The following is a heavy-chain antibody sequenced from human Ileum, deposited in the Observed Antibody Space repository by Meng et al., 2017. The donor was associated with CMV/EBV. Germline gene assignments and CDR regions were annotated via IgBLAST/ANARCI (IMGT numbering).Heavy chain of an antibody. V-gene: IGHV3-53*01. CDR1: GFTVSSNY. CDR2: IYSGGST. J-gene: IGHJ5*02. Sequence: ASGFTVSSNYMSWVRQAPGKGLEWVSVIYSGGSTYYADSVKGRFTISRDNSKNTLYLQMNSLRAEDTAVYYCARGQYSSSSYWFDPWGQGTLVTVSS. CDR3: ARGQYSSSSYWFDP. D-gene: IGHD6-6*01.